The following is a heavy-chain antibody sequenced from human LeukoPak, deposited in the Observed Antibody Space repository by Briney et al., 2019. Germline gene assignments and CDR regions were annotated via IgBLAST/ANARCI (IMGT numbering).Heavy chain of an antibody. CDR1: GYRFTSYW. CDR2: VYPGDSDT. CDR3: ARRLTMIVPDAFDI. D-gene: IGHD3-22*01. Sequence: PGESLKISCKASGYRFTSYWIGWVRQMPGKGLEWMGIVYPGDSDTRYSPSFQGQVTISADKSISTAYLQWNSLKASDTAMYYCARRLTMIVPDAFDIWGQGTMVTVSS. J-gene: IGHJ3*02. V-gene: IGHV5-51*01.